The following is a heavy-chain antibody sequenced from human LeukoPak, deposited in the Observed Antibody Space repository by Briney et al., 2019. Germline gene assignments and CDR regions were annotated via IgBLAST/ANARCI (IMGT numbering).Heavy chain of an antibody. CDR3: AIPGDYYGSGSYYNDNDY. D-gene: IGHD3-10*01. V-gene: IGHV1-69*05. CDR2: IIPIFGTA. CDR1: GGTFSSYA. Sequence: SVKVSCKASGGTFSSYAISWVRQAPGQGLEWMGVIIPIFGTANYAQKFQGRVTITTDESTSTAYMELSSLRSEDTAVYYCAIPGDYYGSGSYYNDNDYWGQGTLVTVSS. J-gene: IGHJ4*02.